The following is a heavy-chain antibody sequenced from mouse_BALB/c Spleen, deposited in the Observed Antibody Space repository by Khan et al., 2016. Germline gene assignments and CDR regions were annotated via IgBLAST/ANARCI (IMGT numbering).Heavy chain of an antibody. V-gene: IGHV9-3-1*01. D-gene: IGHD1-2*01. CDR3: ATSTYIGYYYAMDY. Sequence: QIQLVQSGPELKKPGETVKMSCKASGYTFTNYGMNWVRQAPGKGLQWMGWMNPDTGETTYTDDFKGRFAFSLVTSASTAYLQINNLKNEDTATYVCATSTYIGYYYAMDYWGQGTSVTVSS. CDR2: MNPDTGET. J-gene: IGHJ4*01. CDR1: GYTFTNYG.